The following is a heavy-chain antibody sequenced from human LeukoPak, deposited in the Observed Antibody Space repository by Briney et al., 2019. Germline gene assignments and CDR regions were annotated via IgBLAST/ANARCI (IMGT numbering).Heavy chain of an antibody. D-gene: IGHD5-18*01. V-gene: IGHV3-7*01. CDR2: IKQDGSEK. CDR1: GFTFSSYW. Sequence: GGSLRLSCAASGFTFSSYWMSWVRQAPGKGLEWVANIKQDGSEKYYVDSVKGRFTISRDNAKNSLYLQMNSLRAEDTAVYYCAKDWWIQQKQPSAYFDFWGQGTLVTVSS. J-gene: IGHJ4*02. CDR3: AKDWWIQQKQPSAYFDF.